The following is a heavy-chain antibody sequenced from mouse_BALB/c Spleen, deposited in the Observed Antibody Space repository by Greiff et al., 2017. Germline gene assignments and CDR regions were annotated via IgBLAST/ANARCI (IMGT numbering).Heavy chain of an antibody. V-gene: IGHV1-14*01. CDR3: ARSRYDYDYYAMDY. J-gene: IGHJ4*01. D-gene: IGHD2-4*01. CDR1: GYTFTSYV. Sequence: QLVESGPELVKPGASVKMSCKASGYTFTSYVMHWVKQKPGQGLEWIGYINPYNDGTKYNEKFKGKATLTSDKSSSTAYMELSSLTSEDSAVYYCARSRYDYDYYAMDYWGQGTSVTVSS. CDR2: INPYNDGT.